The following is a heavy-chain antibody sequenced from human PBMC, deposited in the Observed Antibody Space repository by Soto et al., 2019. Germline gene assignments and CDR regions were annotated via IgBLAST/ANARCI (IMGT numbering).Heavy chain of an antibody. J-gene: IGHJ4*02. V-gene: IGHV3-30*18. D-gene: IGHD6-13*01. Sequence: GGSLRLSCAASGFTFSSYGMHWVRQAPGKGLEWVAVISYDGSNKYYADSVKGRFTISRDNSKNTLYLQMNSLRAEDTAVYYCAKDGQAAAGPFDYRGQGTLVTVSS. CDR2: ISYDGSNK. CDR1: GFTFSSYG. CDR3: AKDGQAAAGPFDY.